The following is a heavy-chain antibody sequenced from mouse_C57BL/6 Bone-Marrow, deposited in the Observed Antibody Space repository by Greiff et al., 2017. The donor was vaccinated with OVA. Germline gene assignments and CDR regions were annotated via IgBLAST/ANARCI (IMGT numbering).Heavy chain of an antibody. Sequence: QVQLQQSGPGLVQPSQSLSITCTVSGFSLTSYGVHWVRQSPGKGLEWLGVIWSGGSTDYNAAFISRLSISKDNSKSQVFFKMNSLQADDTAIYYCARNPLYDYDGGGYYFDYWGQGTTLTVSS. CDR2: IWSGGST. J-gene: IGHJ2*01. CDR3: ARNPLYDYDGGGYYFDY. D-gene: IGHD2-4*01. CDR1: GFSLTSYG. V-gene: IGHV2-2*01.